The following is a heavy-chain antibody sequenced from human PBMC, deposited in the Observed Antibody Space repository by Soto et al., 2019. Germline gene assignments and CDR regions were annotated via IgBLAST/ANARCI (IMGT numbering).Heavy chain of an antibody. V-gene: IGHV3-30*18. Sequence: PGGSLRLSCVASGFSFSRYGMFWVRQAPGKGLEWVAVISPDGSTNYADSVKDRFTMSRDNSKNTVYLQMSGLRGDDTAVYYCAKDARYCAERCYMFDYWGQGALVTVSS. CDR2: ISPDGST. J-gene: IGHJ4*02. CDR3: AKDARYCAERCYMFDY. CDR1: GFSFSRYG. D-gene: IGHD2-8*02.